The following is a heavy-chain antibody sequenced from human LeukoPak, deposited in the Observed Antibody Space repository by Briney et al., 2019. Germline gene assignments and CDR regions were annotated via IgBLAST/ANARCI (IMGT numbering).Heavy chain of an antibody. V-gene: IGHV4-39*07. Sequence: SETLSLTCTVSGGSISSSSCYWGWIRHPPGRGLEWIGSIYYSGSTYYNPSLKSRVTISVDTSKNQFSLKLSSVTAADTAVYYCARVSYSSSWYYHYMDVWGKGTTVTVSS. J-gene: IGHJ6*03. CDR1: GGSISSSSCY. D-gene: IGHD6-13*01. CDR2: IYYSGST. CDR3: ARVSYSSSWYYHYMDV.